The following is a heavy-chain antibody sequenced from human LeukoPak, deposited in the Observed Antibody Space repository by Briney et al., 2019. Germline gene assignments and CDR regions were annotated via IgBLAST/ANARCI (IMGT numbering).Heavy chain of an antibody. CDR1: GGSISSYY. V-gene: IGHV4-59*01. J-gene: IGHJ6*02. D-gene: IGHD5-24*01. Sequence: PSETLSLTCTVSGGSISSYYWSWIRQPPGKGLEWTGYIYYSGSTNYNPSLKSRVTISVDTSKNQFSLKLSSVTAADTAVYYCAKAVGYDGYIYYGMDVWGQGTTVTVSS. CDR3: AKAVGYDGYIYYGMDV. CDR2: IYYSGST.